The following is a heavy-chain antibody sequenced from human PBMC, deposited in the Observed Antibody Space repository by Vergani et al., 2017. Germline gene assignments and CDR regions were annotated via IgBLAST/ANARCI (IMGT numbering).Heavy chain of an antibody. V-gene: IGHV4-59*12. J-gene: IGHJ4*02. CDR2: IYYSGST. CDR3: AREKGSGSYAR. CDR1: GGSISSYY. D-gene: IGHD1-26*01. Sequence: QVQLQESGPGLVKPSETLSLTCTVSGGSISSYYWSWIRQPPGKGLEWIGYIYYSGSTNYNPSLKSRVTISVDTSKNQFSLKLSSVTAADTAVYYCAREKGSGSYARWGQGTLVTVSS.